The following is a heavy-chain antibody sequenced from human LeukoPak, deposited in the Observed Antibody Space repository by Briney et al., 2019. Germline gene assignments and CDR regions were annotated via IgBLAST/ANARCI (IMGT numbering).Heavy chain of an antibody. V-gene: IGHV1-2*06. CDR3: ATLSDSSSDY. CDR1: GYTFTDYY. J-gene: IGHJ4*02. CDR2: INPNSGGT. D-gene: IGHD6-13*01. Sequence: ASVKVSCKASGYTFTDYYMHWVRQAPGPGLEWMGRINPNSGGTNYAQDFQGRVTMTKDTSISTAYMELSRLRSDDTAVYYCATLSDSSSDYWGQGTLVTVSS.